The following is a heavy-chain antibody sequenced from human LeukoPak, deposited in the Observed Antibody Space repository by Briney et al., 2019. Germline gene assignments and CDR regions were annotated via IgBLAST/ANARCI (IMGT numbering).Heavy chain of an antibody. CDR1: GYTFTGYY. CDR2: INPNSGGT. J-gene: IGHJ6*02. D-gene: IGHD1-26*01. Sequence: ASAKVSCKASGYTFTGYYMHWVRQAPGQGLEWMGWINPNSGGTNYAQKFQGRVTMTRDTSISTAYMELSRLRSDDTAVYYCARDRIVGATEGSYYYGMDVWGQGTTVTVSS. V-gene: IGHV1-2*02. CDR3: ARDRIVGATEGSYYYGMDV.